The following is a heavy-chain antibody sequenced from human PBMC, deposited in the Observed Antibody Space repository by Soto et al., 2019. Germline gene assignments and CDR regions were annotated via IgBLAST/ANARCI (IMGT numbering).Heavy chain of an antibody. CDR2: ISGSGQST. J-gene: IGHJ2*01. D-gene: IGHD6-13*01. Sequence: EVPLLESGGGLVQPGGSLRLSCAASGFTFSTYTMSWVRQAPGKGLEWVSAISGSGQSTNYADSVKGRFTVSRDNSKNTLYLQMNSLRVEDPALYGCVHRGIAPAAPYSWYFDLWGRGTLVTVSS. V-gene: IGHV3-23*01. CDR3: VHRGIAPAAPYSWYFDL. CDR1: GFTFSTYT.